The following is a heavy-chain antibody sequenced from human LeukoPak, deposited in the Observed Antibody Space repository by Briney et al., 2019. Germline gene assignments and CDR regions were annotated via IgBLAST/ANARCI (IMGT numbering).Heavy chain of an antibody. CDR2: INPNSGGT. J-gene: IGHJ4*02. V-gene: IGHV1-2*02. CDR3: ARAGPPGTTPGDY. Sequence: ASVKVSCKASGDTFTGYYMHWVRQAPGQGLEWMGWINPNSGGTNYAQKFQGRVTMTGDTSISTAYMELSRLRSDDTAVYYCARAGPPGTTPGDYWGQGTLVTVSS. D-gene: IGHD1-1*01. CDR1: GDTFTGYY.